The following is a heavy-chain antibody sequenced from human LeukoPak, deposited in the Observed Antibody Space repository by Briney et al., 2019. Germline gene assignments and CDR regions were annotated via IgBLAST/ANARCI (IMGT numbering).Heavy chain of an antibody. J-gene: IGHJ4*02. Sequence: PGGSMRLSCAASGFTFRTFALSWVRQAPGKGLEWVSTVSGSGGTTYYADSVTGLFTISRDNSKNTLYLQMNSLTTEDTAVYYCAKASSALVSNFFFDYWGQGTVVTVSS. CDR3: AKASSALVSNFFFDY. CDR1: GFTFRTFA. CDR2: VSGSGGTT. D-gene: IGHD5-18*01. V-gene: IGHV3-23*01.